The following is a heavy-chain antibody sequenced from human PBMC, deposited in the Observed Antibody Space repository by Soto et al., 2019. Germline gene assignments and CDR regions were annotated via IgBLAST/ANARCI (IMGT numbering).Heavy chain of an antibody. J-gene: IGHJ3*01. V-gene: IGHV4-30-2*01. D-gene: IGHD3-16*01. CDR1: GGSISSGGYS. CDR2: IYHSGST. Sequence: PSETLSLTCAVSGGSISSGGYSWSWIRQPPGKGLEWIGYIYHSGSTYYNPSLKSRVTISVDRSKNQFSLEVNSVTAADAAVYYWAKSGSQYPGTFHRWGRGIRVTVSS. CDR3: AKSGSQYPGTFHR.